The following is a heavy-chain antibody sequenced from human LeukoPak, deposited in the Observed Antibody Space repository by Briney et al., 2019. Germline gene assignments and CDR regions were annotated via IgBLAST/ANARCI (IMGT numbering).Heavy chain of an antibody. Sequence: GGSLRLSCAASGFTFSSFAMSWVRLTPGNGLEWVSTIGGSGDGTYYADSVKGRFTISRDNSKNTLYLQMNSLRTEDTAVYYCAKDPSSGGYFDCWGQGTLVTVSP. CDR3: AKDPSSGGYFDC. CDR2: IGGSGDGT. CDR1: GFTFSSFA. V-gene: IGHV3-23*01. D-gene: IGHD6-19*01. J-gene: IGHJ4*02.